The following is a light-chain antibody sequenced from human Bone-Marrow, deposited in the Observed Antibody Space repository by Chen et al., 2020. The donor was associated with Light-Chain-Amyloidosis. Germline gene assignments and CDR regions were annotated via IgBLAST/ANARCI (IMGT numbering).Light chain of an antibody. CDR3: QQYGT. V-gene: IGKV1-5*03. CDR2: KAS. J-gene: IGKJ1*01. CDR1: QSISSW. Sequence: DIQMTQSPSTLSASVRDRVTITCRASQSISSWLAWYQQKPGKAPKLLIYKASSLESGVPSRFSGSGSGTEFTLTISSLQPDDFATYYCQQYGTFGQGTKVEIK.